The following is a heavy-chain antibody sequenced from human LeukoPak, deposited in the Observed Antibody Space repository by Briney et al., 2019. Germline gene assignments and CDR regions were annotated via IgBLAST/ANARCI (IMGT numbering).Heavy chain of an antibody. Sequence: GGSLRLSCAASGFTLSSHEMNWVRQAPGKGLEWVSYISDSGKTIYYADSVKGRFTISRDNARNSLYLQMNSLRAEDTAVYYCVRRFDYWGQGNLVTVSS. CDR3: VRRFDY. V-gene: IGHV3-48*03. CDR1: GFTLSSHE. CDR2: ISDSGKTI. J-gene: IGHJ4*02.